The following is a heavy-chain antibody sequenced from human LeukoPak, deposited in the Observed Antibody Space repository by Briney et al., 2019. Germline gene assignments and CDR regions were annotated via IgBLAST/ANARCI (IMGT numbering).Heavy chain of an antibody. CDR2: ISSSSSYI. J-gene: IGHJ4*02. CDR3: ARDTYGSGSYSGY. Sequence: GGSLGLSCAASGVTFISYSMSWVRQAPGKGLEWVSSISSSSSYIYYADSVKGRFTISRDNAKNSLYLQMNSLRAEDTAVYYCARDTYGSGSYSGYWGQGTLVTVSS. CDR1: GVTFISYS. D-gene: IGHD3-10*01. V-gene: IGHV3-21*01.